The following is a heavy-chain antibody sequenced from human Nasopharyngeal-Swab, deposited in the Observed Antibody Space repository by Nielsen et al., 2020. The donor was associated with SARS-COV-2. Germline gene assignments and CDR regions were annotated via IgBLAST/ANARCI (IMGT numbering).Heavy chain of an antibody. CDR2: DIPIFGTA. CDR1: GGTFSSYA. V-gene: IGHV1-69*13. J-gene: IGHJ6*03. CDR3: ASLGRYCSSTSCPQRYYYYYMDV. D-gene: IGHD2-2*01. Sequence: SVNVSCKASGGTFSSYAFSWVRQAPAHGLEWVGGDIPIFGTANYAQKFQGRVTITADESTSTAYMELSSLRSEDTAVYYCASLGRYCSSTSCPQRYYYYYMDVWGKGTTVTVSS.